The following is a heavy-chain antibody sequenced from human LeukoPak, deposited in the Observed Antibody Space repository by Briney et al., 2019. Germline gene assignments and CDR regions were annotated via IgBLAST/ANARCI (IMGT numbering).Heavy chain of an antibody. V-gene: IGHV3-23*01. CDR1: GFTFSSYA. D-gene: IGHD2-21*02. CDR3: AKDSVVVTAIWIVGPTTGDY. CDR2: ISGSGGST. J-gene: IGHJ4*02. Sequence: GGSLRLSCAAPGFTFSSYAMSWVRQAPGKGLEWVSAISGSGGSTYYADSVKGRFTISRDNSKNTLYLQMNSLRAEDTAVYYCAKDSVVVTAIWIVGPTTGDYWGQGTLVTVSS.